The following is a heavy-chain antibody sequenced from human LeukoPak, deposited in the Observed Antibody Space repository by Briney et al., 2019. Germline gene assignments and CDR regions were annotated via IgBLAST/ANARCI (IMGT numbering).Heavy chain of an antibody. V-gene: IGHV4-39*01. J-gene: IGHJ4*02. CDR1: GGSISSSSYY. CDR3: ARPPQYGSGSY. D-gene: IGHD3-10*01. CDR2: IYYSGST. Sequence: SETLSLTCTVSGGSISSSSYYWGWIRQPPGKGLEWIGSIYYSGSTYYNPSLKSRVTISVDTSKNQFSLKLSSVTAADTAVYYCARPPQYGSGSYWGQGTLVAVSS.